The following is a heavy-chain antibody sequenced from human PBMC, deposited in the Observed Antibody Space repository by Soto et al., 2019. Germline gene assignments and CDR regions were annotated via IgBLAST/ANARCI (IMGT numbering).Heavy chain of an antibody. CDR1: GFTFSNYS. CDR3: ARDLLGHCTGPYCYSVPFDY. V-gene: IGHV3-30-3*01. Sequence: GGSLRLSCAASGFTFSNYSVHWVRQAPGKGLEWVAVISYDGSNEYYADSVQGRFTISRDNSKNTLYLQMNGLRVDDTALYYCARDLLGHCTGPYCYSVPFDYWGLGTLVTVSS. CDR2: ISYDGSNE. J-gene: IGHJ4*02. D-gene: IGHD2-8*02.